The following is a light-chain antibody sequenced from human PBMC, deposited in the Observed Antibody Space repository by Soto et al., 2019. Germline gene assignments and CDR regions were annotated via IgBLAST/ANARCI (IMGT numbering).Light chain of an antibody. Sequence: EIVMTQSPATLSVSPGERAALSCRASQSVSSKLAWYRQRPGQAPRLVIYDTSTRATGVPARFSGSGSGTEFTLTISSLQSEDFGVYYCQQYNDWFSITFGQGRLLEI. J-gene: IGKJ5*01. CDR3: QQYNDWFSIT. V-gene: IGKV3-15*01. CDR1: QSVSSK. CDR2: DTS.